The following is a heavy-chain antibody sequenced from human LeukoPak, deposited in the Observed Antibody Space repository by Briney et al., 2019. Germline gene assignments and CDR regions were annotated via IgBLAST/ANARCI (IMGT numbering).Heavy chain of an antibody. Sequence: GGSLRLSCAASGFTFSSYSMNWVRQAPGKGLEWVSYISSSSSTIYYADSVKGRFTISRDNAKNSLYLQMNSLRAEDTAVYYCARGNQLLSPWGRGTLVTVSS. CDR1: GFTFSSYS. D-gene: IGHD2-2*01. J-gene: IGHJ5*02. V-gene: IGHV3-48*04. CDR2: ISSSSSTI. CDR3: ARGNQLLSP.